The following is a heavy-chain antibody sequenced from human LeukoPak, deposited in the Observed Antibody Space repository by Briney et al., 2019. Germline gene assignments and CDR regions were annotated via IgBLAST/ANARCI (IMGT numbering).Heavy chain of an antibody. CDR2: IRSKAYGGTT. J-gene: IGHJ4*02. D-gene: IGHD3-10*01. Sequence: PGGSLRLSCTASGFNFGDYDMSWVRQAPGKGLEWVGFIRSKAYGGTTEYAASVKGRFTILRDDSKSIAYLQMNSLKTEDTAVYYCTRDYSWFGGLYFDYWGQGTLVTVSS. CDR1: GFNFGDYD. CDR3: TRDYSWFGGLYFDY. V-gene: IGHV3-49*04.